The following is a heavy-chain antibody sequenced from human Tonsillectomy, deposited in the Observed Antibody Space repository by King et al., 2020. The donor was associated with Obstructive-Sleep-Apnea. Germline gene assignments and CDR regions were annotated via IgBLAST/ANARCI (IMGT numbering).Heavy chain of an antibody. D-gene: IGHD3-22*01. CDR1: GFTFSSYA. Sequence: EVQLVESGGGLVQPGGSLRLSCAASGFTFSSYAINWVRQAPGKGLEWISYISSSSSTIYYADSVKGRFTISRDNAKHSLYLQKNSLRAEDTAVYYCAREDGGYTDSSGYWYYFDYWGQGTLLTVSS. CDR3: AREDGGYTDSSGYWYYFDY. J-gene: IGHJ4*02. CDR2: ISSSSSTI. V-gene: IGHV3-48*01.